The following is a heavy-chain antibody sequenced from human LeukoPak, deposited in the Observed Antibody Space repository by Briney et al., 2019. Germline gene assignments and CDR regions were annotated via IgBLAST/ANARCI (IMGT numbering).Heavy chain of an antibody. CDR1: GFTVSSNY. D-gene: IGHD6-13*01. CDR2: IYSGGST. J-gene: IGHJ1*01. V-gene: IGHV3-66*02. Sequence: GGSLRLSCAAPGFTVSSNYMSWVRQAPGKGLEWVSVIYSGGSTYYADSVKGRFTISRDNSKNSLYLQMNSLRAEDTAVYYCARVKSPGIAGPAEYFQHWGQGTLVTVSS. CDR3: ARVKSPGIAGPAEYFQH.